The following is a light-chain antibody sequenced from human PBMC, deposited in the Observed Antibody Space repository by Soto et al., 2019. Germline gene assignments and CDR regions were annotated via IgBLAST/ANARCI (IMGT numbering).Light chain of an antibody. CDR3: SSYTSSSTYV. V-gene: IGLV2-14*01. CDR1: SSDVGGYNY. Sequence: QSALTQPASVSGSPGQSITISCTGTSSDVGGYNYVSWYQQHPGKAPKLMIYEVSNRPSGVSNRFSGSKSGSTASLTISGLQAEDEAGYYCSSYTSSSTYVFGTGTKVTVL. CDR2: EVS. J-gene: IGLJ1*01.